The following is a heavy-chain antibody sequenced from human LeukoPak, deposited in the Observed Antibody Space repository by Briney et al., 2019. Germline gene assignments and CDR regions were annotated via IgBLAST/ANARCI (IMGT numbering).Heavy chain of an antibody. CDR3: VRDSDRRSDC. J-gene: IGHJ4*02. Sequence: GGSLRLSCAASGFILSSYWMSWVRQAPGKGLEWVAGIKEGGSEKYYVDSVKVRFTISRDSAKNSLYLQMNSLRVEDTAVYYCVRDSDRRSDCWGQGTLVTVSS. CDR2: IKEGGSEK. CDR1: GFILSSYW. V-gene: IGHV3-7*05. D-gene: IGHD3-22*01.